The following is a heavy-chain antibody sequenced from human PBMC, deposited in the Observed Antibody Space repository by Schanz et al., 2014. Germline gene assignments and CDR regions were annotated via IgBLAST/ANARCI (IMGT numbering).Heavy chain of an antibody. CDR3: ARGGPAYYFDD. V-gene: IGHV3-48*01. J-gene: IGHJ4*02. CDR2: ISGSSRTI. Sequence: EVQLVQSGGGLVQPGGSLRLSCLASGFAFSSYSMNWVRQAPGKGLEWVSYISGSSRTIYYADSMKGRFTVSRDNAENALYLQMNSLRAEDTAVYYCARGGPAYYFDDWGQGTRVTVSS. CDR1: GFAFSSYS.